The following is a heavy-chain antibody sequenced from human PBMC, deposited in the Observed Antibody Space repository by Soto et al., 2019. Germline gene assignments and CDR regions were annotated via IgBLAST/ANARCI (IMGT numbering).Heavy chain of an antibody. Sequence: EVQLVESGGGLVQPGGSLRLSCEASGFTFSSYWMHWVRQPPGKGLEWVSRIDYDGSTINYADSVKGRFSISRDNAKNTLYLQMNSLTAEDTAIYYCGRVARGAWGVYDWWDQGTLVIVSS. CDR2: IDYDGSTI. CDR1: GFTFSSYW. CDR3: GRVARGAWGVYDW. D-gene: IGHD3-10*01. J-gene: IGHJ4*02. V-gene: IGHV3-74*01.